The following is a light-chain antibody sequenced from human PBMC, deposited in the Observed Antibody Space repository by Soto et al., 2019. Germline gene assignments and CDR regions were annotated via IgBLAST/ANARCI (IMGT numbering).Light chain of an antibody. Sequence: QPVLTQSPSASASLGASVKLTCTLSSGHSSYAIAWHQQQPEKGPRYLMKVNSDGSHSKGDGIPDRFSGSSSGAERYLTIAGLQAEEEADYYCQTGGSGIQVFGGGTKLTVL. CDR2: VNSDGSH. CDR3: QTGGSGIQV. CDR1: SGHSSYA. J-gene: IGLJ2*01. V-gene: IGLV4-69*01.